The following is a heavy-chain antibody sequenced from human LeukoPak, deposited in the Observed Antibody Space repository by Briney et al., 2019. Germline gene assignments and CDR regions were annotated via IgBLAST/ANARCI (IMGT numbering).Heavy chain of an antibody. CDR1: GGFISSGGYY. Sequence: SQTLSLTCTVSGGFISSGGYYWTWIRQHPGKGLEWIGYIYYSGSTYYNPSLKSRVTISVDTSKNQFSLKLSSVTAADTAVYYCARGCDYGSGQNWFDPWGQGALVTVSS. J-gene: IGHJ5*02. CDR2: IYYSGST. CDR3: ARGCDYGSGQNWFDP. D-gene: IGHD3-10*01. V-gene: IGHV4-31*03.